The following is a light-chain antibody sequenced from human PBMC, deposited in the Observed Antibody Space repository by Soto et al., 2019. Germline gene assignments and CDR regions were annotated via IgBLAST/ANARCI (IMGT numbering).Light chain of an antibody. CDR3: MQAVQTPLP. Sequence: DIVMTQSPLSLPVTPGEPASISCRSSQSLLHSNGYNYLDWYLQKPGQSPQLLIYLGSNRASGVPDRFRGSGSSTDFTLNISRVEAEDVGVYYGMQAVQTPLPFDGGTKVEIK. CDR2: LGS. V-gene: IGKV2-28*01. CDR1: QSLLHSNGYNY. J-gene: IGKJ4*01.